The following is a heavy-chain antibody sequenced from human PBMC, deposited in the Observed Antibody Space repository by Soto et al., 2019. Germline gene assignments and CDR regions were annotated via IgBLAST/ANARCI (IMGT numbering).Heavy chain of an antibody. J-gene: IGHJ5*02. V-gene: IGHV4-30-4*01. CDR3: ASQFCSGGACFNWFDP. Sequence: SLTCTVSGGSIRSSLYYWSWIRQPPGKGLEWIGYIFDSGITHYNPSLKSRVAMSVDTSKNQFSLNLTSVTAADTAVYFCASQFCSGGACFNWFDPWGHGTLVTVSS. CDR1: GGSIRSSLYY. CDR2: IFDSGIT. D-gene: IGHD2-21*02.